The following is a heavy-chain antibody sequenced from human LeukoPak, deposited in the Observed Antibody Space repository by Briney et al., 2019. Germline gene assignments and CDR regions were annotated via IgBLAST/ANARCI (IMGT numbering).Heavy chain of an antibody. CDR1: GYTITGYY. CDR3: ATWVYGSGSYYSPYGWFDP. D-gene: IGHD3-10*01. CDR2: INPNSGGT. V-gene: IGHV1-2*06. J-gene: IGHJ5*02. Sequence: GASVKVSCKASGYTITGYYLHWVRQAPGQGLEWMGRINPNSGGTNSAQKFQGRITMTRDTSISTAYMELSGLRSDDTAVYYCATWVYGSGSYYSPYGWFDPWGQGTLVTVSS.